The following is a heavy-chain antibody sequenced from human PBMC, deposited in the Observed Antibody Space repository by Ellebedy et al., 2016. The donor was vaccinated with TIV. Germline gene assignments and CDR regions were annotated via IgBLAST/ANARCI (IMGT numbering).Heavy chain of an antibody. V-gene: IGHV3-21*01. Sequence: GESLKISCAASGFTFSSYAMSWVRQAPGKGLEWVSSISTSSSYIYYAGSVKGRFTISRDNAKDSLYLQMNSLRAEDTAVYYCARKVPAPTTVPPNWYFDLWGRGTLVTVSS. D-gene: IGHD4-17*01. CDR1: GFTFSSYA. J-gene: IGHJ2*01. CDR3: ARKVPAPTTVPPNWYFDL. CDR2: ISTSSSYI.